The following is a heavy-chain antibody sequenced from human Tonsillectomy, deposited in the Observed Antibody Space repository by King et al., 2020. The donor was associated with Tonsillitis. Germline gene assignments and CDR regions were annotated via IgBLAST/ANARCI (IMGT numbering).Heavy chain of an antibody. D-gene: IGHD3-3*01. CDR2: INHSGST. Sequence: VQLQQWGAGLLKPSETLSLTCAIYGGSFSDYFWSWIRQPPGKGLEWIGDINHSGSTHFNPSLKSRVTISMDTSKNQFSLKLSSVTAADTAVYYCARGKYDFWSAYSDYFDYWGRGTLVTVSS. CDR1: GGSFSDYF. CDR3: ARGKYDFWSAYSDYFDY. J-gene: IGHJ4*02. V-gene: IGHV4-34*01.